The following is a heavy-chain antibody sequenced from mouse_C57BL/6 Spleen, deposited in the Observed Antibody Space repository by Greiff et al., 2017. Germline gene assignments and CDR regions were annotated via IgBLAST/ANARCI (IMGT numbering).Heavy chain of an antibody. Sequence: QVQLQQPGAELVRPGSSVKLSCKASGYTFTSYWMHWVKQRPIQGLEWIGNIDPSDSETHYNQKFKDKATLTVDKSSSTAYMQLSSLTSEDSAVYYCARSPTIVTTGGFAYWGQGTLVTVSA. D-gene: IGHD2-5*01. CDR2: IDPSDSET. V-gene: IGHV1-52*01. CDR3: ARSPTIVTTGGFAY. J-gene: IGHJ3*01. CDR1: GYTFTSYW.